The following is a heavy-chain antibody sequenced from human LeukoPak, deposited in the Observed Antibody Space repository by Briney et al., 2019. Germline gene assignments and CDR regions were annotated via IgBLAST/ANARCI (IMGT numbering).Heavy chain of an antibody. CDR1: GYTFTSYG. CDR3: AREGVVVATAMVDAFDI. V-gene: IGHV1-18*01. CDR2: IIAYNGNT. Sequence: ASVKVSCKASGYTFTSYGISWVRQAPGQGLEWMGWIIAYNGNTNYAQKLQGRVTMTTDTSTSTAYMELRSLRSDDTAVYYCAREGVVVATAMVDAFDIWGQGTMVTVSS. J-gene: IGHJ3*02. D-gene: IGHD2-21*02.